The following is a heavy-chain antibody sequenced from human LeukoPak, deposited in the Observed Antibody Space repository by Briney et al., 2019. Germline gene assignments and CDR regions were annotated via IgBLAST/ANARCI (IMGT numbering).Heavy chain of an antibody. J-gene: IGHJ4*02. CDR3: AKDGHGDGSYDY. D-gene: IGHD4-17*01. CDR1: GFTFSSYA. V-gene: IGHV3-23*01. Sequence: GGSLRLSCAASGFTFSSYAMSWVRQAPGKGLEWVSAISGSGGSTYYADSVKGRFTLSRDNSKNTLYLQMNSLRAEDTAVYYCAKDGHGDGSYDYWGQGTLVTVSS. CDR2: ISGSGGST.